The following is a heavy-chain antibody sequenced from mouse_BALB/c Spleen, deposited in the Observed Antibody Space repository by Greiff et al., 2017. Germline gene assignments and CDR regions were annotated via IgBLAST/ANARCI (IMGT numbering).Heavy chain of an antibody. J-gene: IGHJ2*01. CDR1: GYTFTDYN. Sequence: EVKLQESGPELVKPGASVKISCKASGYTFTDYNMHWVKQSHGKSLEWIGYIYPYNGGTGYNQKFKSKATLTVDNSSSTAYMELRSLTSEDSAVYYCASPLYYGFDYWGQGTTLTVSS. D-gene: IGHD1-1*01. V-gene: IGHV1S29*02. CDR2: IYPYNGGT. CDR3: ASPLYYGFDY.